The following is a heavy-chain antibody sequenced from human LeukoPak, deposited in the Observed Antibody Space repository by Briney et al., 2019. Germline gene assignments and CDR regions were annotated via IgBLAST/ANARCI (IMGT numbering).Heavy chain of an antibody. Sequence: GGSLRLSCAASGFTFSSYGMSWVRQAPGKGLEWVSLIYSGGSTYYADSVKGRFTISRDNSKNTLYLQMNSLRAEDTAVYYCAKRRGLELLYYYYMDVWGKGTTVTVSS. V-gene: IGHV3-23*03. J-gene: IGHJ6*03. CDR1: GFTFSSYG. CDR2: IYSGGST. CDR3: AKRRGLELLYYYYMDV. D-gene: IGHD1-7*01.